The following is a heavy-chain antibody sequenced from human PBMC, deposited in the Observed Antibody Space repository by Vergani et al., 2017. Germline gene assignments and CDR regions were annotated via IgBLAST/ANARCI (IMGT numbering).Heavy chain of an antibody. CDR2: MDYSGST. V-gene: IGHV4-39*01. CDR1: GDSVISTDYH. CDR3: GVIMVRSPRPDNWFDS. Sequence: QVQLQESGPGLVKPSETLSLTCTVSGDSVISTDYHWGWIRQPPGKGLEWIGSMDYSGSTSYNPSLESRISISFETPKNQFSLRLTSVTAADTAVYLCGVIMVRSPRPDNWFDSWGRGTLVTVSS. J-gene: IGHJ5*01. D-gene: IGHD3-10*01.